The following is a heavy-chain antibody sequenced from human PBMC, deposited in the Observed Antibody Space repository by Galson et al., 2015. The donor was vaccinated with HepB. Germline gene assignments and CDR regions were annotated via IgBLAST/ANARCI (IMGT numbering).Heavy chain of an antibody. V-gene: IGHV3-66*02. Sequence: SLRLSCAASGFTVSSNYMSWVRQAPGQGLEWVSVIYSGGSTYYADSVKGRFTISRDNSKNTLYLQMNSLRAEDTAVYYCARDQVWFGGAFDIWGQGTMVTVPS. CDR3: ARDQVWFGGAFDI. J-gene: IGHJ3*02. CDR2: IYSGGST. CDR1: GFTVSSNY. D-gene: IGHD3-10*01.